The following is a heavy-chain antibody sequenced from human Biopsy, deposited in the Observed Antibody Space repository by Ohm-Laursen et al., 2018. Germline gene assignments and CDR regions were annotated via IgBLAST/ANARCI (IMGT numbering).Heavy chain of an antibody. Sequence: SDTLSLTCNVSGGSLNSYSWSWIRQPAGKGLEWIGQIYTSGITNYNPSLKSRVTMSVDTSKNKFSLRVSSVTAADTAVYYCARDRDRRGWFDPWGQGTLVTVSS. J-gene: IGHJ5*02. CDR3: ARDRDRRGWFDP. CDR2: IYTSGIT. V-gene: IGHV4-4*07. D-gene: IGHD1-14*01. CDR1: GGSLNSYS.